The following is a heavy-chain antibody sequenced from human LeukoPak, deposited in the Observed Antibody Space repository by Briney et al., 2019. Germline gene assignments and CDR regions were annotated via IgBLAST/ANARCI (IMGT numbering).Heavy chain of an antibody. CDR1: GGTFSSYA. Sequence: SVKVSCKASGGTFSSYAISWVRQAPGHGLEWMGGIIPIFGTTNYAQKFQGRVTITADKSTNTAYMELSSLRSEDTAVYYCASGGVGAFDIWGQGTMVTVSS. CDR3: ASGGVGAFDI. D-gene: IGHD3-16*01. J-gene: IGHJ3*02. V-gene: IGHV1-69*06. CDR2: IIPIFGTT.